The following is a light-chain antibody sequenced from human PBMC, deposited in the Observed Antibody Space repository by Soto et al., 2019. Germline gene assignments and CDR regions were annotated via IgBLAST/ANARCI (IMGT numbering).Light chain of an antibody. Sequence: EIVMTQSPATLSVSPGERATLSCGASQSVSSNLAWFQQKPGKAPRLVIYDESNRATGIPARFSGSGSGTDFTLTISSLQPDDFAVYYCQQRSGFSLTFGRGTKVDI. J-gene: IGKJ4*02. CDR1: QSVSSN. CDR2: DES. CDR3: QQRSGFSLT. V-gene: IGKV3-11*01.